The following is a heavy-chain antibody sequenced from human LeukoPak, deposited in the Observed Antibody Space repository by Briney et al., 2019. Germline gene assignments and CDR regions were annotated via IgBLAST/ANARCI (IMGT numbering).Heavy chain of an antibody. CDR1: GGSLSGYY. J-gene: IGHJ3*02. Sequence: PSETLSLTCTVSGGSLSGYYWSWIQQPPGKGLQWIGYIYYSGSTNYSPSLKSRVTISVDTSKNQVSLKLSSVTAADTAVYYCARVFDAFDIWGQGTMVTVSS. V-gene: IGHV4-59*01. CDR2: IYYSGST. CDR3: ARVFDAFDI.